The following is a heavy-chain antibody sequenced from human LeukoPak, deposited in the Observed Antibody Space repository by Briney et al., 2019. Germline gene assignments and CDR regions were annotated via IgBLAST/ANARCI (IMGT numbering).Heavy chain of an antibody. CDR2: IYSGGST. J-gene: IGHJ4*02. D-gene: IGHD2-21*02. CDR1: GFTVSSNY. CDR3: AILLTCGGDCYYFDY. V-gene: IGHV3-53*01. Sequence: GGSLRLSCAASGFTVSSNYMSWVRQAPGKGLEWVPVIYSGGSTYYADSVKGRFTISRDNSKNTLYLQMNSLRAEDTAVYYCAILLTCGGDCYYFDYWGQGTLVTVSS.